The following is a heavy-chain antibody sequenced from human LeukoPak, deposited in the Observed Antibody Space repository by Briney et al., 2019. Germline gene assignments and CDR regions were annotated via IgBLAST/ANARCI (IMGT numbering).Heavy chain of an antibody. CDR1: GGSISSYY. CDR3: ARGHLYCSGGSCYVFDY. D-gene: IGHD2-15*01. J-gene: IGHJ4*02. Sequence: SETLSLTCTVSGGSISSYYWSWIRQPPGKGLEWIGYIYYSGSTNYNPSLKSRVTISVDTSKNQFSLKLSSVTAADTAVYYCARGHLYCSGGSCYVFDYWGQGTLVTVSS. CDR2: IYYSGST. V-gene: IGHV4-59*12.